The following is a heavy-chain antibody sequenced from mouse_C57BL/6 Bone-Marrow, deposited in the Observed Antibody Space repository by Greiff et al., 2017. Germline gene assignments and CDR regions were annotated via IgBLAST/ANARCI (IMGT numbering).Heavy chain of an antibody. Sequence: QVQLQQPGAELVMPGASVKLSCKASGYTFTSYWMHWVKQRPGQGLEWIGEIDPSDSYTNYNQKFKGKSTLTVEKSSSTAYMQLSRLTSEASAVFYCARDYDNDGGDYFDYWGQGTTLTVSS. CDR1: GYTFTSYW. CDR3: ARDYDNDGGDYFDY. J-gene: IGHJ2*01. D-gene: IGHD2-4*01. V-gene: IGHV1-69*01. CDR2: IDPSDSYT.